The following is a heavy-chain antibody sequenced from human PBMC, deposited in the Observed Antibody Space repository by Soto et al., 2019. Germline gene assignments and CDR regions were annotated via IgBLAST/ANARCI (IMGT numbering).Heavy chain of an antibody. CDR3: AREARYDRGVYHYEGIDY. D-gene: IGHD3-22*01. Sequence: EVQLLQSGGGLAQPGGSLTLSCAASGFSFSDYSMNWVRRAPGKGLEWVSAFSAGGDYRHYADSVKGRFTISRDNSKNTLFMQMKRLRAEDTARYYCAREARYDRGVYHYEGIDYWGQGTLGTVSS. J-gene: IGHJ4*02. CDR1: GFSFSDYS. CDR2: FSAGGDYR. V-gene: IGHV3-23*01.